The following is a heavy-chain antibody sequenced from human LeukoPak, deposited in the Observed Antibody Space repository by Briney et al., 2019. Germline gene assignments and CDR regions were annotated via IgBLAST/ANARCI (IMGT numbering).Heavy chain of an antibody. Sequence: GASVKVSCKASGYTFTGYYMHWVRQAPGQGLEWMGWINPNSGGTNYAQKFQGRVTMTRNTSISTAYMELSSLRSEDTAVYYCSRVIAGLFDYWGQGTLVTVSS. V-gene: IGHV1-2*02. CDR1: GYTFTGYY. D-gene: IGHD2-21*01. CDR3: SRVIAGLFDY. J-gene: IGHJ4*02. CDR2: INPNSGGT.